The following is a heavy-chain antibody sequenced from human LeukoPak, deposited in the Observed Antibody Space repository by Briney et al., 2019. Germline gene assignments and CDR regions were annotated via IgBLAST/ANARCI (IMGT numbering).Heavy chain of an antibody. D-gene: IGHD2-2*01. Sequence: GGSLRLSCAASGFTFSSYAMSWVRQAPGKGLEWVSAISGSGGSTYYADSVKGRFTISRDNSKNTLYLQMNSLRAEDTAVYYCAKVRAQVPVAIREGYRGPAANWYFDLWGRGTLVTVSS. CDR1: GFTFSSYA. J-gene: IGHJ2*01. V-gene: IGHV3-23*01. CDR3: AKVRAQVPVAIREGYRGPAANWYFDL. CDR2: ISGSGGST.